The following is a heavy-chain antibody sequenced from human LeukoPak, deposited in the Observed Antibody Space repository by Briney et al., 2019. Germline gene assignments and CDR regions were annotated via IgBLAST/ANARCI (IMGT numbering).Heavy chain of an antibody. J-gene: IGHJ3*02. CDR1: VFTFSSYS. D-gene: IGHD6-13*01. CDR3: ARDNPIAAAGSPI. CDR2: ISSSSSYI. Sequence: GGSLRLSCAASVFTFSSYSMNWVRQAPGKGLEWVSSISSSSSYIYYADSVKGRFTISRDNAENSLYLQMNSLRAEDTAVYYCARDNPIAAAGSPIWGQGTMVTVSS. V-gene: IGHV3-21*01.